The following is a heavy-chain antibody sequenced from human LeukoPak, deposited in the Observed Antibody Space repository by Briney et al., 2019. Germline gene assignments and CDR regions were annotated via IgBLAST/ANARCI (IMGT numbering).Heavy chain of an antibody. V-gene: IGHV4-61*02. CDR3: ARAQQLTYFDY. CDR2: IYTSGST. J-gene: IGHJ4*02. Sequence: PSETLSLTCTVSGGSISSGSYYWSWIRQPAGKGLEWIGRIYTSGSTNYNPSLKSRVTISVDTSKNQLSLKLSSVTAADTAVYYCARAQQLTYFDYWGQGTLVTVSS. D-gene: IGHD6-13*01. CDR1: GGSISSGSYY.